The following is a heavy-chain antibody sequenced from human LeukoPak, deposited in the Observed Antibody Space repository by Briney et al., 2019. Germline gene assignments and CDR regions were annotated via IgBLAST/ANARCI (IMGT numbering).Heavy chain of an antibody. V-gene: IGHV4-39*07. Sequence: SETLSLTCTVSGGSISSSSYYWGWIRQPPGKGLEWIGSIYYSGATYSNPSLKSRLTVSVDTSKNQFSLKLSSVTAADTAVYYCARKHIVATPDAFDIWGQGTMVTVSS. CDR3: ARKHIVATPDAFDI. J-gene: IGHJ3*02. CDR2: IYYSGAT. D-gene: IGHD5-12*01. CDR1: GGSISSSSYY.